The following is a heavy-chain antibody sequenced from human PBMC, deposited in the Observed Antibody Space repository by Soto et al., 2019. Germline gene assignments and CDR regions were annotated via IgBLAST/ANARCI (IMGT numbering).Heavy chain of an antibody. J-gene: IGHJ5*02. V-gene: IGHV1-69*06. CDR2: IIPIFGTA. CDR3: ARDRGYSYGLNWFDP. CDR1: GGTFSSYA. D-gene: IGHD5-18*01. Sequence: WASVKVSCKASGGTFSSYAISWVRQAPGQGLEWMGGIIPIFGTANYAQKFQGRVTITADKSTSTAYMELSSLRSEDTAVYYCARDRGYSYGLNWFDPWGQGTLVTVSS.